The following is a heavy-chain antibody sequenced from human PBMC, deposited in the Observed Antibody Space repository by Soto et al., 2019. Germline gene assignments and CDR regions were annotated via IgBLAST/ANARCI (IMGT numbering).Heavy chain of an antibody. J-gene: IGHJ6*02. V-gene: IGHV3-23*01. D-gene: IGHD5-12*01. CDR1: GFAVTGDFTFNKYG. CDR2: ISGSGDST. CDR3: ARGRGYDLPHHYYEMDV. Sequence: GGSLRLSCAASGFAVTGDFTFNKYGMSWVRQAPGKGLEWVSVISGSGDSTYYEASVEGRFSISRDNSKNMVFLQMDSLRAEDTALYYCARGRGYDLPHHYYEMDVWGQGTTVTVSS.